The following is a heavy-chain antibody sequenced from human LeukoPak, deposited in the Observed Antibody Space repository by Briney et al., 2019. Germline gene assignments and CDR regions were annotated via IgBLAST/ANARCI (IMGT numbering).Heavy chain of an antibody. V-gene: IGHV3-23*01. CDR3: AKEGVAVPSSSSSDDLDY. CDR1: GFTFSSYA. Sequence: GGSLRLSCAASGFTFSSYAMSWVRQAPGKGLEWVSGISGSGVSIYYADSVKGRFTISRDNSKNTLYLQMNSLRVEDTAVYYCAKEGVAVPSSSSSDDLDYWGQGTLVTVSS. J-gene: IGHJ4*02. CDR2: ISGSGVSI. D-gene: IGHD6-6*01.